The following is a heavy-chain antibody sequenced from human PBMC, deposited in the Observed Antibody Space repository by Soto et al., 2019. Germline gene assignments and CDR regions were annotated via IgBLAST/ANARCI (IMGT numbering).Heavy chain of an antibody. J-gene: IGHJ4*02. CDR1: GVTFSDNY. Sequence: GGSLRLSCAASGVTFSDNYMSWIRQAPGKGLEWVSYISSSGSIIYYADSVKGRFTISRDNAKNSLYLQMNSLRAEGTAVYYCARDLGYYESDGYFDYWGQGALVTVSS. V-gene: IGHV3-11*01. CDR2: ISSSGSII. CDR3: ARDLGYYESDGYFDY. D-gene: IGHD3-22*01.